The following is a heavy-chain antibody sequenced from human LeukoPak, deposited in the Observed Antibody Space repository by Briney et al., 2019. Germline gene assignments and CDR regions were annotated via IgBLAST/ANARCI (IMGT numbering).Heavy chain of an antibody. CDR2: LYSGGGT. J-gene: IGHJ4*02. V-gene: IGHV3-53*01. D-gene: IGHD1-26*01. CDR1: GFTVGTNF. CDR3: AYRNNFEY. Sequence: PGGSLRLSCAASGFTVGTNFMSWVRQAPGKGLEWVSVLYSGGGTYYGDSVKGRFTISRDNSKNTLYLQMNSLRAEDTAIYYCAYRNNFEYWGQGALVTVSS.